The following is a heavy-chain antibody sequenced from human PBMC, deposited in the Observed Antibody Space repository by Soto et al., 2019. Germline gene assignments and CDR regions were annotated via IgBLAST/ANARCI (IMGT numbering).Heavy chain of an antibody. CDR3: VGGGLSYFDH. CDR2: ITGGGAT. V-gene: IGHV3-48*03. CDR1: GFPFNNFE. D-gene: IGHD3-16*01. J-gene: IGHJ4*02. Sequence: GGSLRLSCVASGFPFNNFEMNWIRQAPGKGLEWISYITGGGATYYADSVKGRFTISRDNAKNSLFLQMNSVGVGDTAVYYCVGGGLSYFDHWGRGTLVTVSS.